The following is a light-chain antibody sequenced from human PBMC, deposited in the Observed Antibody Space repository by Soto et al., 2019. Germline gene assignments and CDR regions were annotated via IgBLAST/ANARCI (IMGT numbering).Light chain of an antibody. V-gene: IGKV3-20*01. CDR1: QSVSSSY. CDR2: GAS. J-gene: IGKJ1*01. CDR3: QQYGSSPWT. Sequence: EIVLTQSPGTLSLSPGERATLSCRGSQSVSSSYLAWYQQKPGQAPRLLIYGASSRATGIPDRFRGSGSGTDFTLTISRLEPEDFAVYYCQQYGSSPWTFGQGTKVDIK.